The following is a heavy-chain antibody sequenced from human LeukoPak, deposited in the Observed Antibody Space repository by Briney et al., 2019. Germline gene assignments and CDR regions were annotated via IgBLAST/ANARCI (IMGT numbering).Heavy chain of an antibody. Sequence: GGSLTLSCAASGFRFSDYNMNWVRPVPGKGLEWVSYIQSVSLTIYYLDSVKGRFTISRDNAKNSLFLQMNSLRVEDTAVYYCARGLYRYSSGWHFDYWGQGILVTVSS. J-gene: IGHJ4*02. CDR2: IQSVSLTI. V-gene: IGHV3-48*04. CDR3: ARGLYRYSSGWHFDY. CDR1: GFRFSDYN. D-gene: IGHD6-19*01.